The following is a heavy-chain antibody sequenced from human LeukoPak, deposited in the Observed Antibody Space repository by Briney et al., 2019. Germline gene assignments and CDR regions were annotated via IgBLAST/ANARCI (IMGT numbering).Heavy chain of an antibody. CDR1: GFAFSSYE. J-gene: IGHJ4*02. D-gene: IGHD6-19*01. Sequence: GGSLRLSCVASGFAFSSYEMSWVRQAPGKGLEWVSFISGDGRAIHYADSVKGRFTISADNARNSVFLQMNSLRGEDTAVYYCATSLSGWFGPSAYYCGQGTLITVSS. CDR2: ISGDGRAI. V-gene: IGHV3-48*03. CDR3: ATSLSGWFGPSAYY.